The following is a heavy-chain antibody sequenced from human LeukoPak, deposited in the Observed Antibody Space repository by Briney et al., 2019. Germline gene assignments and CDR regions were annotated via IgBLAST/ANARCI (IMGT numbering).Heavy chain of an antibody. CDR1: GYSISSNYY. Sequence: SETLSLTCTVSGYSISSNYYWGWIRQPPGKGLEWIGGIYHSGSTYYNPSLKSRVTISVDTSKNQFSLKLRSVTAADTAVYYCARDFDLITMIPDYWGQGTLVTVSS. CDR3: ARDFDLITMIPDY. V-gene: IGHV4-38-2*02. J-gene: IGHJ4*02. D-gene: IGHD3-22*01. CDR2: IYHSGST.